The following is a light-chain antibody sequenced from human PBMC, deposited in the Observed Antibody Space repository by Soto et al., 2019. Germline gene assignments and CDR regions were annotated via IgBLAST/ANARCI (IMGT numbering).Light chain of an antibody. J-gene: IGKJ1*01. V-gene: IGKV3-20*01. CDR1: QNVDSNY. CDR2: GAS. Sequence: EIVLTQSPGTLSLSPGERATLSCRASQNVDSNYLAWYQQKPGQAPRLIVSGASIRATGIPDRFSGSGSGTDFTLTISRLEPEGFAVYYCQQYGPSRTFGQGTKVDI. CDR3: QQYGPSRT.